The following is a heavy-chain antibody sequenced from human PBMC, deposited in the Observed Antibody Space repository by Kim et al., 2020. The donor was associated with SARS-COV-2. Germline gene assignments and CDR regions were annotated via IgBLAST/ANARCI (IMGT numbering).Heavy chain of an antibody. D-gene: IGHD6-19*01. J-gene: IGHJ3*02. V-gene: IGHV3-23*01. Sequence: RFTISRDNSKNTLYLQMNSLRAEDTAVYYCAKANSIPIYIAVAGSDAFDIWGQGTMVTVSS. CDR3: AKANSIPIYIAVAGSDAFDI.